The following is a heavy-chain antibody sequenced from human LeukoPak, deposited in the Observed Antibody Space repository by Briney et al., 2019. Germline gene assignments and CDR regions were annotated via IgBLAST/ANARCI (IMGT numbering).Heavy chain of an antibody. J-gene: IGHJ3*02. CDR3: ARINPRPVLRFLEEI. CDR1: GGSFSGYY. D-gene: IGHD3-3*01. V-gene: IGHV4-34*01. CDR2: INHSGST. Sequence: PSETLSLTCAVYGGSFSGYYWSWIRRPPGKGLEWIGEINHSGSTNYNPSHKSRVTIPVDTSKNQFSLKLSSVTAADTAVYYCARINPRPVLRFLEEIWGPGTMVTVSS.